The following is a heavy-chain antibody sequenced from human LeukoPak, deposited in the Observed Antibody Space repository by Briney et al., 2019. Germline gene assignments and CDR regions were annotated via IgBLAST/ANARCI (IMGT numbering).Heavy chain of an antibody. D-gene: IGHD3-22*01. CDR2: LYHSGTT. CDR1: GYSIFSDYY. J-gene: IGHJ5*02. CDR3: ARDKRTYDSGGVIWFDT. Sequence: SETLSLICAVSGYSIFSDYYWGWIRQPPGKGLEWIGSLYHSGTTYYSPSLKSRVTISVDTSKNQFSLKLSSVTAADTAVYYCARDKRTYDSGGVIWFDTWGQGMVDTVSS. V-gene: IGHV4-38-2*02.